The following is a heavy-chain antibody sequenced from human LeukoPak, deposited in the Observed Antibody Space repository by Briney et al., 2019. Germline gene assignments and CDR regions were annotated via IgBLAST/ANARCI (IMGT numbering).Heavy chain of an antibody. V-gene: IGHV4-34*01. Sequence: PSETLSLTCAVYGGPFSGYYWSWIRQPPGKGLEWIGEINHSGSTNYNPSLKSRVAISVDTSKNQFSLKLYSVTAADTAVYYCARSPGYGSRYYFDYWGQGTLVTVSS. D-gene: IGHD5-12*01. CDR1: GGPFSGYY. J-gene: IGHJ4*02. CDR3: ARSPGYGSRYYFDY. CDR2: INHSGST.